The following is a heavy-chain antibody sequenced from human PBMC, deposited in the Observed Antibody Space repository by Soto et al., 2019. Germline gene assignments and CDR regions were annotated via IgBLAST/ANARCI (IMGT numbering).Heavy chain of an antibody. CDR1: GSTFSNAW. Sequence: VGSLRLSCAASGSTFSNAWMSWVRQAPGKGLEWVGRIKSKTDGGTTDYAAPVKGRFTISRDDSKNTLYLQMNSLKTEDTAVYYCIVGNYYFDYWGQGTLVTVSS. V-gene: IGHV3-15*01. D-gene: IGHD1-7*01. J-gene: IGHJ4*02. CDR3: IVGNYYFDY. CDR2: IKSKTDGGTT.